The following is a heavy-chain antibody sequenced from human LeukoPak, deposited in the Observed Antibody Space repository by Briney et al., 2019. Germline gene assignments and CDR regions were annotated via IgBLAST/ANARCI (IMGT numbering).Heavy chain of an antibody. CDR2: INPSGGST. Sequence: ASVKVSCKASGYTFTSYYMHWVRQAPGQGLEWMGIINPSGGSTSYAQKFQGRVTMTRDTSISTAYMELSRLRSDDTAVYYCARAGGYDAFDIWGQGTMVTVSS. J-gene: IGHJ3*02. CDR1: GYTFTSYY. CDR3: ARAGGYDAFDI. D-gene: IGHD5-12*01. V-gene: IGHV1-46*01.